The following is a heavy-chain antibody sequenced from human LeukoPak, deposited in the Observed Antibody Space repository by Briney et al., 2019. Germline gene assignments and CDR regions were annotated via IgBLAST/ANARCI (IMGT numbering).Heavy chain of an antibody. Sequence: GGSLRLSCAASGFTVSSYYMSWVRQAPGKGLEWVSVIYSAGSTYYADSVKGRFTISRDNSKNTLYLQMNSLRVDDTAVYYCARGPVDCSGGSCYSGGLDYWGQGTLVTVSS. V-gene: IGHV3-53*01. CDR1: GFTVSSYY. CDR3: ARGPVDCSGGSCYSGGLDY. J-gene: IGHJ4*02. CDR2: IYSAGST. D-gene: IGHD2-15*01.